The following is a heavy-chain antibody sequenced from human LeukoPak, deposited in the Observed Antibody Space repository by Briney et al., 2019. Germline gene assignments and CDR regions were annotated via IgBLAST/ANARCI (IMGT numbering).Heavy chain of an antibody. V-gene: IGHV4-34*01. CDR3: TRMTTGHDY. Sequence: SETLSLTSPVSGVSCDYNYWAWVRQTPGKGLEWIAEINHSGYTNDSPSLKSRVTLTIYTSRKQFPLNLRSVTVADVGFYYCTRMTTGHDYWGQGTLVTVSS. CDR1: GVSCDYNY. CDR2: INHSGYT. D-gene: IGHD4-17*01. J-gene: IGHJ4*02.